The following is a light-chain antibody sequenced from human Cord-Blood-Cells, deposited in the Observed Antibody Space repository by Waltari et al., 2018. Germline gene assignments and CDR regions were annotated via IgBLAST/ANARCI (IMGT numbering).Light chain of an antibody. CDR1: SSDVGGYNY. CDR3: SSYTSSSTWV. V-gene: IGLV2-14*01. CDR2: DVS. J-gene: IGLJ3*02. Sequence: QSALTQPASVSGSPGQSITISCTGTSSDVGGYNYVSWYQQHPAKAPKLLIYDVSNRPSWVSSRSSGSTSANTASLTISGLQAEDEADYDCSSYTSSSTWVFGGGTKLTVL.